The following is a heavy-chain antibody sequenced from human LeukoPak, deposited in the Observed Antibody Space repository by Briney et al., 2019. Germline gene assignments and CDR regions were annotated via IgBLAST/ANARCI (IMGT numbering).Heavy chain of an antibody. CDR2: IIPIFGTA. Sequence: VASVKVSCKASGGTFSSYAISWVRQAPGQGLEWMGRIIPIFGTANYAQKFQGRVTITTDESTSTAYMELSSLRSEDTAVYYCARQTMVRGVRFDYWGQGTLVTVSS. CDR3: ARQTMVRGVRFDY. J-gene: IGHJ4*02. CDR1: GGTFSSYA. D-gene: IGHD3-10*01. V-gene: IGHV1-69*05.